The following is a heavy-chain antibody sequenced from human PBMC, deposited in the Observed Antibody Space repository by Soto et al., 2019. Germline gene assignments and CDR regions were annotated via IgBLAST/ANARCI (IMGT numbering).Heavy chain of an antibody. V-gene: IGHV3-49*03. CDR3: TRLREELELLYFDY. CDR2: IRSKAYGGTT. J-gene: IGHJ4*02. CDR1: GFTFGDYA. D-gene: IGHD1-7*01. Sequence: GGSLRLSCTASGFTFGDYAMSWFRQAPGKGLEWVGFIRSKAYGGTTEYAASVKGRFTISRDDSKSIAYLQMNSLKTEDTAVYYCTRLREELELLYFDYWGQGTLVTVSS.